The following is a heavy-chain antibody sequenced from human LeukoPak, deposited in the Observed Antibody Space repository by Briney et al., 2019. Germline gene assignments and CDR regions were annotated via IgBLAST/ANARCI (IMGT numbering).Heavy chain of an antibody. CDR3: ARDRRAYYYDSSGYYYAGY. V-gene: IGHV1-46*03. Sequence: VASVKVSCKASGYTFTSYYMHWVRQAPGQGLEWMGIINPSGGSTSYAQKFQCRVTMTRDTSTSTVYMELSSLRSEDTAVYYCARDRRAYYYDSSGYYYAGYWGQGTLVTVSS. CDR2: INPSGGST. D-gene: IGHD3-22*01. CDR1: GYTFTSYY. J-gene: IGHJ4*02.